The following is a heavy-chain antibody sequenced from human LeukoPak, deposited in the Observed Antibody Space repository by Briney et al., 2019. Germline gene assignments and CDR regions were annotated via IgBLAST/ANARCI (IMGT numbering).Heavy chain of an antibody. J-gene: IGHJ5*02. D-gene: IGHD5-18*01. V-gene: IGHV1-69*06. CDR1: GGTFSSYA. CDR2: IIPISGTA. CDR3: AISGYSYGDTEAYNWFDP. Sequence: SVKVSCKASGGTFSSYAISWVRQAPGQGLEWMGGIIPISGTANYAQKFQGRVTITADKSTSTAYMELSSLRSEDTAVYYCAISGYSYGDTEAYNWFDPWGQGTLVTVSS.